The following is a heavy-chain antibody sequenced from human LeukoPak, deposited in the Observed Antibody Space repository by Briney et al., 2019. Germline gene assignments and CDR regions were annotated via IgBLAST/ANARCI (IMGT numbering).Heavy chain of an antibody. D-gene: IGHD2-2*01. V-gene: IGHV3-48*01. Sequence: GGSLRLSCAASGFTFSSYSMNWVRQAPGKGLEWVSYISSSSSTIYYADSVKGRFTISRDNAKNSLYLQMNSPRAEDTAVYYCARDLERQPAWGQGTLVTVSS. CDR2: ISSSSSTI. J-gene: IGHJ4*02. CDR3: ARDLERQPA. CDR1: GFTFSSYS.